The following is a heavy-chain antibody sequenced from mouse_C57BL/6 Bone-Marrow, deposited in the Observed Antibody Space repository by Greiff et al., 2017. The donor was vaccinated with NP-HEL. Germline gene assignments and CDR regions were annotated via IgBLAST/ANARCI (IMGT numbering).Heavy chain of an antibody. V-gene: IGHV1-7*01. CDR2: ISPSSGYT. Sequence: VQLLQSGAELVKPGASLKLSCTASGFTFTSYWMHWVQQSPGQGLEWIGYISPSSGYTKYTQKFKDKATVTADKSSSTDYMQLSSLTYEVSAVYYCARYYDSSYVDYWGQGTTLTVSS. CDR1: GFTFTSYW. CDR3: ARYYDSSYVDY. J-gene: IGHJ2*01. D-gene: IGHD1-1*01.